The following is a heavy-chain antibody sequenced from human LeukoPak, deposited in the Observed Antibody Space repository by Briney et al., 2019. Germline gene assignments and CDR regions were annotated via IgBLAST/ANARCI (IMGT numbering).Heavy chain of an antibody. CDR2: FDGNGPNT. CDR1: GCTFSSFA. D-gene: IGHD2-8*02. V-gene: IGHV3-23*01. J-gene: IGHJ4*02. CDR3: AKPRTTGLGWAQFDY. Sequence: PGGSLRLSCAASGCTFSSFAMTWVRQAPGKGLEWVSGFDGNGPNTYYADSVKGRWTISRDNSRNTLYLEMNSLRPEDTAIYYCAKPRTTGLGWAQFDYWGQGSLVTVSS.